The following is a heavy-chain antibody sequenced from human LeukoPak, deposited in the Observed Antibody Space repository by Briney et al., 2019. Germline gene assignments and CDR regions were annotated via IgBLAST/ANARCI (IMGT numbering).Heavy chain of an antibody. J-gene: IGHJ6*02. V-gene: IGHV1-69*01. D-gene: IGHD3-3*01. CDR3: ARGITIFGVVYYYYYGMDV. CDR2: IIPIFGTA. Sequence: GGSLRLSCVASGFTFHNYYISWVRQAPGQGLEWMGGIIPIFGTANYAQKFQGRVTVTADESTSTAYMELSSLRSEDTAVYYCARGITIFGVVYYYYYGMDVWDQGTTVTVSS. CDR1: GFTFHNYY.